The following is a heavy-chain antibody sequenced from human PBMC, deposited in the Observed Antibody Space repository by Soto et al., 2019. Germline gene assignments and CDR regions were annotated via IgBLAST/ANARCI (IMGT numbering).Heavy chain of an antibody. V-gene: IGHV1-69*08. D-gene: IGHD2-2*01. CDR2: IIPILGIA. CDR1: GGTFSSYT. CDR3: ATELGYCSSTSCDGANYYFDY. Sequence: QVQLVQSGAEVKKPGSSVKVSCKASGGTFSSYTISWVRQAPGQGLEWMGRIIPILGIANYAQKFQGRVTITADKSTSTAYMELSSLGSEDTAVYYCATELGYCSSTSCDGANYYFDYWGQGTLVTVSS. J-gene: IGHJ4*02.